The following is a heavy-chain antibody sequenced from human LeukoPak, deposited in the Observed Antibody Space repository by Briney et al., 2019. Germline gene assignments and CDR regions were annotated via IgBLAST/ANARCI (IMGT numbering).Heavy chain of an antibody. CDR1: GFTFDDYA. J-gene: IGHJ4*02. D-gene: IGHD3-16*02. CDR3: AKGRLGELSLSLFDY. V-gene: IGHV3-9*01. Sequence: GGSLRLSCAASGFTFDDYAMHWDRQATGKGLEWVSGISWNSGSIGYADPVKGRFTISRDNAKNSLYLQMNSLRAEDTALYYCAKGRLGELSLSLFDYWGQGTLVTVSS. CDR2: ISWNSGSI.